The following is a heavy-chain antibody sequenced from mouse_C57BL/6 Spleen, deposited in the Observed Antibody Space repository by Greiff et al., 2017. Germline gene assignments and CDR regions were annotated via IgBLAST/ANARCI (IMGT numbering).Heavy chain of an antibody. J-gene: IGHJ2*01. V-gene: IGHV1-53*01. Sequence: QVQLQQPGTELVKPGASVKLSCKASGYTFTSYWMHWVKQRPGQGLEWIGNINPSNGGTNYNEKFKSKATLTVDKSSSTAYMQRSSLTSEDSAVYYCARDGSSYDDFDYWGQGTTLTVSS. CDR2: INPSNGGT. CDR1: GYTFTSYW. D-gene: IGHD1-1*01. CDR3: ARDGSSYDDFDY.